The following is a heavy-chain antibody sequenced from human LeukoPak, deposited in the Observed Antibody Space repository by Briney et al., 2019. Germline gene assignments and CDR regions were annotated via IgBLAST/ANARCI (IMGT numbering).Heavy chain of an antibody. V-gene: IGHV3-21*01. CDR3: ARDLPITIPGAFDI. J-gene: IGHJ3*02. CDR2: ISSSSSYI. D-gene: IGHD3-3*01. CDR1: GFTFSSYS. Sequence: GGSLRLSCAASGFTFSSYSMDWVRQAPGKGLEWVSSISSSSSYIYYADSVKGRFTISRDNAKNSLYLQMNSLRAEDTAVYYCARDLPITIPGAFDIWGQGTMVTVSS.